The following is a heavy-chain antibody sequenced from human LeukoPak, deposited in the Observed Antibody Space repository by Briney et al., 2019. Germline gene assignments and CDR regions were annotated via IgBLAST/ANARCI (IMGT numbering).Heavy chain of an antibody. CDR2: IRGDGAST. Sequence: GGSLRLSCAASGFTFSDAWMNWVRQAPGRGLVWVSYIRGDGASTTYADSVKGRFTISRDNAKNTLYLQMNSLRVEDAAVYYCARVGGVSGRAFDMWGQGTMVTVSS. CDR1: GFTFSDAW. J-gene: IGHJ3*02. V-gene: IGHV3-74*01. CDR3: ARVGGVSGRAFDM. D-gene: IGHD6-25*01.